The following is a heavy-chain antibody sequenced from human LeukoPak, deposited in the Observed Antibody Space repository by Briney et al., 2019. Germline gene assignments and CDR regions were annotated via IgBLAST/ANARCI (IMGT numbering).Heavy chain of an antibody. D-gene: IGHD5-18*01. J-gene: IGHJ4*02. CDR2: IHYSGDT. CDR1: GGSISGYF. CDR3: ARGYSYGPNRDYFDY. V-gene: IGHV4-59*08. Sequence: SETLSLTCTVSGGSISGYFWTWIRQPPGKGLEWIAYIHYSGDTNYNPSLKGRVTISVDTSKNQFSLRLSSVTAADTAVYYCARGYSYGPNRDYFDYWGQGTLVTVSS.